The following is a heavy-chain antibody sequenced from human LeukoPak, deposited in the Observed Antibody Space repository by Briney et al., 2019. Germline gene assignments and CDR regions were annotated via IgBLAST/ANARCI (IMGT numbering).Heavy chain of an antibody. J-gene: IGHJ3*02. CDR1: GGTFSCYT. CDR3: ARAPTRYFDWSHAFDI. CDR2: IIPILGIA. D-gene: IGHD3-9*01. Sequence: SVKVSCKASGGTFSCYTISWVRQAPGQGLEWMGRIIPILGIANYAQKFQGRVTITADKSTSTAYMELSSLRSEDTAVYYCARAPTRYFDWSHAFDIWGQGTMVTVSS. V-gene: IGHV1-69*02.